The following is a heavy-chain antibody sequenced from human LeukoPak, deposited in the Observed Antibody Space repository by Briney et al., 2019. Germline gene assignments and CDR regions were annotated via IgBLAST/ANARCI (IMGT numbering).Heavy chain of an antibody. D-gene: IGHD1-26*01. CDR3: ARSGRGGAFDI. CDR1: GFTFSAYW. CDR2: INNDGTAT. Sequence: GGSLRLSCAASGFTFSAYWMHWVRQVPGKGMVWVSRINNDGTATFFADSVKGRFTISRDNAKNTLYLQMDSLRAEDTAMYYCARSGRGGAFDIWGHGTMVTVSS. V-gene: IGHV3-74*01. J-gene: IGHJ3*02.